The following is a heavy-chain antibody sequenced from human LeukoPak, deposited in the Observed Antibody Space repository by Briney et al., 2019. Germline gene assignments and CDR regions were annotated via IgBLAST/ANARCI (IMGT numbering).Heavy chain of an antibody. CDR3: ASSDTAMVFFDY. CDR2: VYPSGST. CDR1: GGSISDYY. D-gene: IGHD5-18*01. V-gene: IGHV4-4*07. Sequence: SETLSLTCTVSGGSISDYYWAWIRQPAGKGLQWIGRVYPSGSTNYNPSLKSRVTMSVDTSKNQFSLKLRSVTAADTAVYYCASSDTAMVFFDYWGQGTLVTVSS. J-gene: IGHJ4*02.